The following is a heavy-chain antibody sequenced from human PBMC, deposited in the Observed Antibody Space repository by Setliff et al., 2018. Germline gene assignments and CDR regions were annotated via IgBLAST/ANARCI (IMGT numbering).Heavy chain of an antibody. CDR1: GYTFTSYG. D-gene: IGHD3-22*01. CDR3: ARESGYYYDSSGYYTDAFDI. V-gene: IGHV1-18*01. J-gene: IGHJ3*02. CDR2: ISAYNGNT. Sequence: ASVKVSCKASGYTFTSYGISWVRQAPGQGLEWMGWISAYNGNTNYAQKLRGRVTMTTDTSTSTAYMELRSLRSDDTAVYYCARESGYYYDSSGYYTDAFDIWGQGTMVTVSS.